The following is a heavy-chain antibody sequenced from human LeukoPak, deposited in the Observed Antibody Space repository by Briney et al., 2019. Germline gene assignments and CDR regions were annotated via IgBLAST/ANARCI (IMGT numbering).Heavy chain of an antibody. V-gene: IGHV3-21*01. J-gene: IGHJ5*02. Sequence: GGSLRLSCAASGFTFSSYSMNWVRQAPGKGLEWVSSISSSSSYIYYADSVKGRLTISRDNAKNSLYLQMNSLRAEDTAVYYCARDGFRASPRFDLGYCSSTSCSNWFDPWGQGTLVTVSS. CDR3: ARDGFRASPRFDLGYCSSTSCSNWFDP. CDR2: ISSSSSYI. D-gene: IGHD2-2*01. CDR1: GFTFSSYS.